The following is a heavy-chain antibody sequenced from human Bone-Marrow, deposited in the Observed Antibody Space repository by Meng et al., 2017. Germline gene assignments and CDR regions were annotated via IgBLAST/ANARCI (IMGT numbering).Heavy chain of an antibody. CDR1: GFTFSSYG. J-gene: IGHJ4*02. Sequence: GESLKISCAASGFTFSSYGMHWVRQAPGKGLEWVAVIWYDGSNKYYADSLKGRFTISRDNSKNALYLQMNSLRAEDTAVYYCARDLKGYYYDSSGYYYPNYYFDYWGQGTLVTVSS. V-gene: IGHV3-30*19. CDR2: IWYDGSNK. D-gene: IGHD3-22*01. CDR3: ARDLKGYYYDSSGYYYPNYYFDY.